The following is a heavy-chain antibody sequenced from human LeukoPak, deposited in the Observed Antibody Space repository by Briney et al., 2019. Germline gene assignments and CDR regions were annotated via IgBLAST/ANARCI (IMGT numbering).Heavy chain of an antibody. V-gene: IGHV3-30*02. CDR3: AKEGAASWDVDV. D-gene: IGHD4/OR15-4a*01. J-gene: IGHJ6*04. CDR1: GFVFIGYG. CDR2: IRPNGHDT. Sequence: GGSLGLSCAASGFVFIGYGMHWVRLAPGKGPEWVAFIRPNGHDTYYGDSVKGRFMISRDNSKNTVDLQMSSLRGDDTATYYCAKEGAASWDVDVWGKGTTVTVSS.